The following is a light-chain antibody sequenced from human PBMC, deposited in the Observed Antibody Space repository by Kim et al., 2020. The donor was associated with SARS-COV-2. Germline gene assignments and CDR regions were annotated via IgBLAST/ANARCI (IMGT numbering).Light chain of an antibody. CDR2: DNN. CDR3: GTWDSSLSAVV. Sequence: QSVLTQPPSVSAAPGQKVTIPCAGSSSNIWNNYVSCYQQLPGTAPKHLIYDNNKRPSGIPDRFSGSKSGTSATLGITGRQTGDEADYYCGTWDSSLSAVVFGGRTQLTGL. CDR1: SSNIWNNY. V-gene: IGLV1-51*01. J-gene: IGLJ2*01.